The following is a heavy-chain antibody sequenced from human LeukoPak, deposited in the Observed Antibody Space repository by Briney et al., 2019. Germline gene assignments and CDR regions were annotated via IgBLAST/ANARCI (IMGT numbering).Heavy chain of an antibody. V-gene: IGHV3-23*01. CDR3: AKGLRIPSN. D-gene: IGHD2-21*01. Sequence: SGGSLRLSCAVSGFTFSDYGMTWVRQTPGNGLEWVSSITGSGLHTYYVDSVKGRFVISRDNSKTTLYLQMNSLRAEDTAVYYCAKGLRIPSNWGQGIMVTVSS. CDR2: ITGSGLHT. CDR1: GFTFSDYG. J-gene: IGHJ4*02.